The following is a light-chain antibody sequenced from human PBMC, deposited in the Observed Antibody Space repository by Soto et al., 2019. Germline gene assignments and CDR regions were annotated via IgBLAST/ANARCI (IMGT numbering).Light chain of an antibody. Sequence: QSVLTQPPSPSGTPGQRVTISCSGSSSNIGTNPVNWYQQLPGTAPKLLIYSNNQRPSGVPDRFSGSKSGTSASLAISGLQSEDEADYYCAAWDDSLNGWVFGGGTKLTVL. CDR2: SNN. J-gene: IGLJ3*02. V-gene: IGLV1-44*01. CDR1: SSNIGTNP. CDR3: AAWDDSLNGWV.